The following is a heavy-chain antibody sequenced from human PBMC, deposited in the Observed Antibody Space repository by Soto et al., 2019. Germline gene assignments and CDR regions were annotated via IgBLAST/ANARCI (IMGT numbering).Heavy chain of an antibody. V-gene: IGHV4-4*07. Sequence: QVHLQESGPGLVKPSETLSLTCTVSGGSISSHYWTWIRQPAGKGLEWIGRIYMSGTTDYNPSLKSRPTMSVDTSKNQCTLNLSSLTAADTAMYYCARGGGFGESPNWVDPWGQGILVTVS. CDR3: ARGGGFGESPNWVDP. CDR2: IYMSGTT. D-gene: IGHD3-10*01. J-gene: IGHJ5*02. CDR1: GGSISSHY.